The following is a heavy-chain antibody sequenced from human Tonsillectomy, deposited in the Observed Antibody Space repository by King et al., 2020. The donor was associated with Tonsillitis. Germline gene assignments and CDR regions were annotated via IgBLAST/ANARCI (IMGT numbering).Heavy chain of an antibody. Sequence: VQLVESGGGVVQPGRSLRLSCAASGFSFSTYGMHWVRQAPGKGLEWVAVIWYDGSNKYYVDSGKGRFTISRDNSKNTLSLQMNSLRAEDTAVYYCAREMCYFDWRLRSSYYCYMDVWGKGTTVTVSS. CDR2: IWYDGSNK. V-gene: IGHV3-33*01. CDR1: GFSFSTYG. J-gene: IGHJ6*03. D-gene: IGHD3-9*01. CDR3: AREMCYFDWRLRSSYYCYMDV.